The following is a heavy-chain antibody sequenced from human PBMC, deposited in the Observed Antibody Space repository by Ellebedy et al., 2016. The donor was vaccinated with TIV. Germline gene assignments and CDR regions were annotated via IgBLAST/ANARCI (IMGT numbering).Heavy chain of an antibody. Sequence: AASVKVSCKASGYTFTSFYMHWARQAPGQGLEWMGIINPSGGTTRHAQKFQGRVTMTRDTSTSTVYMELKSLRSEDTAVYYCARVRDGRFGGNSYNGMDVWGQGTTVTVSS. CDR2: INPSGGTT. J-gene: IGHJ6*02. V-gene: IGHV1-46*01. CDR1: GYTFTSFY. D-gene: IGHD4-23*01. CDR3: ARVRDGRFGGNSYNGMDV.